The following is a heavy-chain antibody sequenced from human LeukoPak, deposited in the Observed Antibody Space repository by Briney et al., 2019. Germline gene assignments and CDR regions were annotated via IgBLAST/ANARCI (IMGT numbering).Heavy chain of an antibody. Sequence: SETLSLTCAVSGYSISSGYYWGWIRQPPGKGLEWIGSIYHSGSTYYNPSLKSRVTIPVDTSKNQFSLKLSSVTAADTAVYYCARQVFGVVIIDVGFDYWGQGTLVTVSS. CDR3: ARQVFGVVIIDVGFDY. V-gene: IGHV4-38-2*01. D-gene: IGHD3-3*01. CDR1: GYSISSGYY. CDR2: IYHSGST. J-gene: IGHJ4*02.